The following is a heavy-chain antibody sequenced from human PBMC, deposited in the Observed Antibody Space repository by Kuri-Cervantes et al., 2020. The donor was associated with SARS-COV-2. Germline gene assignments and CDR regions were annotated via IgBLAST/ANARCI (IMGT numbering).Heavy chain of an antibody. CDR3: ARDWAPGVAAREFDY. Sequence: GESLKISCAASGFTFSSYGTHWVRQAPGKGLEWVAVISYDGSNKYYADSVKGRFTISRDNAKNPLYLQMNSLRAEDTAVYYCARDWAPGVAAREFDYWGQGTLVTVSS. J-gene: IGHJ4*02. D-gene: IGHD6-6*01. CDR1: GFTFSSYG. CDR2: ISYDGSNK. V-gene: IGHV3-30*03.